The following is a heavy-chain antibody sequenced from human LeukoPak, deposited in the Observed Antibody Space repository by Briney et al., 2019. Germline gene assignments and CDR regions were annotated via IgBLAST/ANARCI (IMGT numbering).Heavy chain of an antibody. D-gene: IGHD5-12*01. J-gene: IGHJ4*02. V-gene: IGHV1-24*01. Sequence: GSVRVSCKVSGYTLTELSMDGGREAPGKGVERGGGFYIEDGETIYAPTFQGRVTMTEDTSTDTAYMELSSLRSEDTAVYYCATDRGSGYDWNYWGQGTLVTVSS. CDR1: GYTLTELS. CDR2: FYIEDGET. CDR3: ATDRGSGYDWNY.